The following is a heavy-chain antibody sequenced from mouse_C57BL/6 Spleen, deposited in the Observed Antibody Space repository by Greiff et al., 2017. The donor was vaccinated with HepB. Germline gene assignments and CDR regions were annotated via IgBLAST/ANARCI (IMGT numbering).Heavy chain of an antibody. Sequence: VQLQQSGPELVKPGASVKISCKASGYAFSSSWMNWVKQRPGKGLEWIGRIYPGDGDTKYNGKFKGKATMTADKSSSTAYMQLSSLTSEDSAVYFCARDYGSSPYAMDYWGQGTSVTVSS. D-gene: IGHD1-1*01. CDR1: GYAFSSSW. CDR2: IYPGDGDT. CDR3: ARDYGSSPYAMDY. J-gene: IGHJ4*01. V-gene: IGHV1-82*01.